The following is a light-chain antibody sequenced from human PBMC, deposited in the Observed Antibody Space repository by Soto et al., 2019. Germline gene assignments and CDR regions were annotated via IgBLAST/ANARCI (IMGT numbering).Light chain of an antibody. CDR1: SSNIADNY. CDR3: GTWDSSLSARV. J-gene: IGLJ3*02. Sequence: QSVLTQPPSVSAAPGQEVTISCSGSSSNIADNYVSWYQQLPGTAPKLLIYDNNKRPSGIPDRFSGSKSGTSATLGITGLKTGDEADYYCGTWDSSLSARVFGGGTKLTVL. V-gene: IGLV1-51*01. CDR2: DNN.